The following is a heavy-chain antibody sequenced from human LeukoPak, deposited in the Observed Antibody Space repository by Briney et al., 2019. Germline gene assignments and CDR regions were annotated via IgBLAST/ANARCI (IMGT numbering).Heavy chain of an antibody. CDR3: ARGQVGATLYYYYYGMDV. Sequence: SETLSLTCAVSGGSISSSNWWSWVRQPPGKGLEWIGEIYHSGSTNYNPSLKSRVTISVDKSKNQFSLKLSSVTAADTAVYYCARGQVGATLYYYYYGMDVWGQGTTVTVSS. D-gene: IGHD1-26*01. CDR1: GGSISSSNW. J-gene: IGHJ6*02. CDR2: IYHSGST. V-gene: IGHV4-4*02.